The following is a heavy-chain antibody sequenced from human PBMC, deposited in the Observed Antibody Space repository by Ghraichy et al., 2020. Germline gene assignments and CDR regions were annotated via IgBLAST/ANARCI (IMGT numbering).Heavy chain of an antibody. Sequence: SETLSLTCSVSNGSIRSHYWSWVRQRPGKGLEWIGYIYTSASISYNPSLKPRVSMSVDTSKDQVSLKLRSVTAADTAVYYCARHVGAVAGIFQYYGMDVWGQGTTVTVSS. CDR1: NGSIRSHY. J-gene: IGHJ6*02. CDR3: ARHVGAVAGIFQYYGMDV. V-gene: IGHV4-4*08. D-gene: IGHD6-19*01. CDR2: IYTSASI.